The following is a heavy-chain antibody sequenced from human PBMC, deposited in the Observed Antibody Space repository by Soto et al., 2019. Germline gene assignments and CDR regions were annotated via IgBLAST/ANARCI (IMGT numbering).Heavy chain of an antibody. CDR1: GFTVSSNY. Sequence: EVQLVESGGGLVQPGGSLRLSCAASGFTVSSNYMSWVRQAPGKGLEWVSVIYSGGSTYYADSVKGRFTISRDNSKNKLYLQMNSLRAEDTAVYYCAREDGYRGGDAFDIWGQGTMVTVSS. CDR3: AREDGYRGGDAFDI. D-gene: IGHD5-12*01. CDR2: IYSGGST. V-gene: IGHV3-66*01. J-gene: IGHJ3*02.